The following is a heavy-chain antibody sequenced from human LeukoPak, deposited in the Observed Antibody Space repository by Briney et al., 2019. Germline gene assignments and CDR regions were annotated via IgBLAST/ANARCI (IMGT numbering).Heavy chain of an antibody. V-gene: IGHV4-34*01. D-gene: IGHD3-22*01. CDR3: ARGRCLLYYDSSGYGY. Sequence: PSETLSLTCAVYGGSFSGYYWSWIRQPPGRGLEWIGEINHSGSTNYNPSLKSRVTISVDTSKNQFSLKLSSVTAADTAVYYCARGRCLLYYDSSGYGYWGQGTLVTVSS. CDR1: GGSFSGYY. CDR2: INHSGST. J-gene: IGHJ4*02.